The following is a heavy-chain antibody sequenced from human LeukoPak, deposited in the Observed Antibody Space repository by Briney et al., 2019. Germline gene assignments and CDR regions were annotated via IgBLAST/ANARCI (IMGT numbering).Heavy chain of an antibody. CDR2: INHSGST. CDR3: ARGYSSTRLFDY. D-gene: IGHD6-13*01. J-gene: IGHJ4*02. Sequence: SETLSLTCGVYGGSFSGYYWSWIRQPPGKGLEWIGEINHSGSTNYNPSLKSRVTISVDTSKNQFSLKLSSVTAADTAVYYCARGYSSTRLFDYWGQGTLVTVSS. V-gene: IGHV4-34*01. CDR1: GGSFSGYY.